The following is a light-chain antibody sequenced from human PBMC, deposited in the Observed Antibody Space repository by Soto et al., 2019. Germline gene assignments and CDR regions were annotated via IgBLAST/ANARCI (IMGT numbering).Light chain of an antibody. CDR3: NSYTSKSPVV. Sequence: QSALTQPASVSGSPGQSITISCTGTSSDVGGYNYVSWYQQHPGKAPKLIIYEFSNRPSGVSNRFSGSKSGNTASLTISGLQAEDEADYYCNSYTSKSPVVLGTGTKVTV. V-gene: IGLV2-14*01. CDR2: EFS. CDR1: SSDVGGYNY. J-gene: IGLJ1*01.